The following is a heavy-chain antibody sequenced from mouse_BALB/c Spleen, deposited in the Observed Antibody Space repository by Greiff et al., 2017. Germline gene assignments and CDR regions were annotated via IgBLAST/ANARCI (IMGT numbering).Heavy chain of an antibody. CDR1: GDSITSGY. CDR2: ISYSGST. Sequence: EVKLEESGPSLVKPSQTLSLTCSVTGDSITSGYWNWIRKFPGNKLEYMGYISYSGSTYYNPSLKSRISITRDTSKNQYYLQLNSVTTEDTATYYCARSDYYGSSHWYFDVWGAGTTVTVSS. V-gene: IGHV3-8*02. D-gene: IGHD1-1*01. CDR3: ARSDYYGSSHWYFDV. J-gene: IGHJ1*01.